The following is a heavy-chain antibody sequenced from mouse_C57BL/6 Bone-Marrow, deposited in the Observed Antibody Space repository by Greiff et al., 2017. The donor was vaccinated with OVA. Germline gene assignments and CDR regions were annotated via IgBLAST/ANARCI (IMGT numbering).Heavy chain of an antibody. J-gene: IGHJ4*01. CDR3: TRRERDYGSSYAMDY. V-gene: IGHV1-15*01. Sequence: QVQLQQPGAELVRPGASVTLSCKASGYTFTDYEMHWVKQTPVHGLEWIGAIDPETGGTAYNQKFKGKAILTADKSSSTAYMELRSLTSEDSAVYYCTRRERDYGSSYAMDYWGQGTSVTVSS. D-gene: IGHD1-1*01. CDR1: GYTFTDYE. CDR2: IDPETGGT.